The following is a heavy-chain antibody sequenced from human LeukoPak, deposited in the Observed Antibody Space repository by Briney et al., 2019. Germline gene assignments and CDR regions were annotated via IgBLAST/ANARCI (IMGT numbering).Heavy chain of an antibody. Sequence: ASVKVSCKASGYTFTSYYMHWVRQAPGQGLEGMGIINPSGGSTSYAQKFQGRLTITRDMSTRKVYMAPSSLRSKEADGYYFPRSEEYYFDYWGQGTLVTVSS. J-gene: IGHJ4*02. V-gene: IGHV1-46*01. CDR2: INPSGGST. D-gene: IGHD3-10*01. CDR1: GYTFTSYY. CDR3: PRSEEYYFDY.